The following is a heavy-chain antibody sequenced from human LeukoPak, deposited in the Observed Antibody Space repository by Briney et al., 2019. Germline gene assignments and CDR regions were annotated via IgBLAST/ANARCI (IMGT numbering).Heavy chain of an antibody. Sequence: SVKVSCKASGGTFSSYAISWVRQAPGQGLEWMGGIIPIFGTANYAQKFQGRVTITADESTSTAYMELSSLGSEDTAVYYCARGRWKGSGYVPSDRQRRNWFDPWGQGTLVTVSS. CDR3: ARGRWKGSGYVPSDRQRRNWFDP. CDR1: GGTFSSYA. D-gene: IGHD5-12*01. V-gene: IGHV1-69*01. CDR2: IIPIFGTA. J-gene: IGHJ5*02.